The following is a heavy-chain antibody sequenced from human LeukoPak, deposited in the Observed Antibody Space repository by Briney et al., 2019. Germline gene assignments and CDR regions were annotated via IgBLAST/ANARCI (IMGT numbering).Heavy chain of an antibody. CDR1: GYTFTGYY. V-gene: IGHV1-2*02. Sequence: GASVKVSCKASGYTFTGYYMHWVRQAPGQGLEWMGWINPNSGGTNYAQKFQGRVTITRNTSISTAYMELSSLRSEDTAVYYCARQLTTAHYYMDVWGKGTTVTVSS. CDR3: ARQLTTAHYYMDV. J-gene: IGHJ6*03. CDR2: INPNSGGT. D-gene: IGHD3-22*01.